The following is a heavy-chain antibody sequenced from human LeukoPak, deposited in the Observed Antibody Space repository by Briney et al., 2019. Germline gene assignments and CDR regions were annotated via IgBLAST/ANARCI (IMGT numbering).Heavy chain of an antibody. CDR2: ISAYNGNT. J-gene: IGHJ4*02. CDR3: ARVNYDFWSGYPTILDY. CDR1: GGTFSSYA. Sequence: ASVKVSCKASGGTFSSYAISWVRQAPGQGLEWMGWISAYNGNTNYAQKLQGRVTMTTDTSTSTAYMELRSLRSDDTAVYYCARVNYDFWSGYPTILDYWGQGTLVTVSS. D-gene: IGHD3-3*01. V-gene: IGHV1-18*01.